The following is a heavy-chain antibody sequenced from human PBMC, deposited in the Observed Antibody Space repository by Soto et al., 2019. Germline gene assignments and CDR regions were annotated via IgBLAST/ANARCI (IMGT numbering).Heavy chain of an antibody. CDR1: GYAFTSYD. CDR2: MNPNSVDT. J-gene: IGHJ5*02. Sequence: QVQLVQSGAEMKKPGASVKVSCKASGYAFTSYDINWVRQANGQGLEWMGWMNPNSVDTGYAQNFQGRVTLTRDTSISTAYLERSNLLSDDTAGYYCARAYGGNSGWFDPWGQGPLVTVSS. V-gene: IGHV1-8*01. D-gene: IGHD4-17*01. CDR3: ARAYGGNSGWFDP.